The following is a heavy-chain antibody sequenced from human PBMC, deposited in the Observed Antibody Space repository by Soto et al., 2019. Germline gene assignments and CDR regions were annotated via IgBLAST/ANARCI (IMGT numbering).Heavy chain of an antibody. J-gene: IGHJ6*02. CDR3: ARQATYQLLLYGMDV. Sequence: ASVKVSCKASGGTFSSYAISWVRQAPGQGLEWTGGIIPIFGTANYAQKFQGRVTITADESTSTAYMELSSLRSEDTAVYYCARQATYQLLLYGMDVWAKGPRSPSP. CDR2: IIPIFGTA. CDR1: GGTFSSYA. D-gene: IGHD2-2*01. V-gene: IGHV1-69*13.